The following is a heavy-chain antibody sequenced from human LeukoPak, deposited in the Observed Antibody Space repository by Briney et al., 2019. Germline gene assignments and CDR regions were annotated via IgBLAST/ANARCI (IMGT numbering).Heavy chain of an antibody. V-gene: IGHV1-8*03. J-gene: IGHJ3*02. CDR1: GYTFTSYY. CDR2: MSPTNGDT. Sequence: GASVKVSCKASGYTFTSYYMHWMRQATGQGLEWMAWMSPTNGDTGYAQKFQGRVTLTRDTSMSTAYMELTSLTSEDTAVYFCARQWNWNQGGPFDIWGQGTLVTVSS. CDR3: ARQWNWNQGGPFDI. D-gene: IGHD1-1*01.